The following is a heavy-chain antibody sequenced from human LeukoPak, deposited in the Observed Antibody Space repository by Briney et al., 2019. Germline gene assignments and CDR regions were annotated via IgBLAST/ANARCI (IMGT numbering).Heavy chain of an antibody. J-gene: IGHJ6*02. CDR3: ARGRKHGSGSPGYYYGMDV. V-gene: IGHV4-34*01. Sequence: SETLSLTCAVYGGSFSGYYWSWIRQPPGKGLEWIGEINHSGSTNYNPSLKSRVTISVDTSKNQFSLKLSSVTAADTAVYYCARGRKHGSGSPGYYYGMDVWGQGTTVTVSS. CDR2: INHSGST. CDR1: GGSFSGYY. D-gene: IGHD3-10*01.